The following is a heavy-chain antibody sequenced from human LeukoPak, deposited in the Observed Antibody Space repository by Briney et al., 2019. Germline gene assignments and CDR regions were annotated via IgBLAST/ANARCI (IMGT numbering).Heavy chain of an antibody. Sequence: ASVKVSCKASGYTFTSYYMHWVRQAPGQGPEWMGWINPNSGGTNYAEKFQGRVTMTRDTSISTAYMELSRLRSDDTAVYYCARDEGYYGSGFDYWGQGTLVTVSS. CDR2: INPNSGGT. D-gene: IGHD3-10*01. V-gene: IGHV1-2*02. CDR1: GYTFTSYY. J-gene: IGHJ4*02. CDR3: ARDEGYYGSGFDY.